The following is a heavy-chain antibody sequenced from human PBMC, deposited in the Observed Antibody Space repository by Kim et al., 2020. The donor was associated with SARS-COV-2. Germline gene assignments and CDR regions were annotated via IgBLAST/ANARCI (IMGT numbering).Heavy chain of an antibody. D-gene: IGHD3-22*01. V-gene: IGHV3-21*01. CDR3: ARDHDSSGQNDY. CDR1: GFTFSSYS. J-gene: IGHJ4*02. Sequence: GGSLRLSCAASGFTFSSYSMNWVRQAPGKGLEWVSSISSTSGFIYYADSVKGRFTISRDNAKNSLYLQMNSLRAEDTAVYYCARDHDSSGQNDYWGQGTLVTVSS. CDR2: ISSTSGFI.